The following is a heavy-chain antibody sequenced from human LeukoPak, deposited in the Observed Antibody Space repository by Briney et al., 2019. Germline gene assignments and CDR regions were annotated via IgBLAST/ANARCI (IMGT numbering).Heavy chain of an antibody. D-gene: IGHD6-19*01. CDR2: INHSGST. CDR1: GGSFSGYY. J-gene: IGHJ4*02. V-gene: IGHV4-34*01. Sequence: PSETLSLTCAVYGGSFSGYYWSWIRQPPGKGLEWIGEINHSGSTNYNPSLKSRVTISVDTSKNQFSLKLSSVTAADTAAYYCARGGVKYSSGWYLACWGQGTLVTVSS. CDR3: ARGGVKYSSGWYLAC.